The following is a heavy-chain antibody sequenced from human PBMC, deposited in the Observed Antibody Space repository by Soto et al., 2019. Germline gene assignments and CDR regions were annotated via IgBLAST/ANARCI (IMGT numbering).Heavy chain of an antibody. CDR3: AREKYSYGGPDAFDI. J-gene: IGHJ3*02. V-gene: IGHV4-39*02. CDR1: GGSISSSSYY. D-gene: IGHD5-18*01. CDR2: IYYSGST. Sequence: SETLSLTCTVSGGSISSSSYYWGWIRQPPGKGLEWIGSIYYSGSTYYNPSLKSRVTISVDTSKNQFSLKLSSVTAADTAVYYCAREKYSYGGPDAFDIWGQGXMVT.